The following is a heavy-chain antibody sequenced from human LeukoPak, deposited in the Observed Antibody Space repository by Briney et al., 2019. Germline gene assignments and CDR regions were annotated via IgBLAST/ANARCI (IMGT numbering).Heavy chain of an antibody. V-gene: IGHV4-4*07. D-gene: IGHD3-16*02. CDR1: GGSISSYY. CDR3: AREAARDYVWGSYRYAY. Sequence: NASETLSLTCTGPGGSISSYYWSWIRQPAGKGLEWIGRIYTSGSTNYNPSLKSRVTRAVDTSKNQFALKRTSVTAADTAVYYCAREAARDYVWGSYRYAYWGQGTLVTVSS. CDR2: IYTSGST. J-gene: IGHJ4*02.